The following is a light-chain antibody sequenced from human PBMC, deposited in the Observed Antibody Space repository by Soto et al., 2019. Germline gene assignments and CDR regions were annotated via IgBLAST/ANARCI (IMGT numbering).Light chain of an antibody. J-gene: IGKJ1*01. CDR3: QKYDSAVRT. CDR2: GAS. V-gene: IGKV1-27*01. CDR1: QGISNS. Sequence: DVQMTQSPSSLSASVGDRVTITCRASQGISNSLAWYQQRPGRVPKLLIYGASNLQSEVPSRFSGSGSGTDFTLTISSLQPEDVATYYCQKYDSAVRTCGQGTKVDI.